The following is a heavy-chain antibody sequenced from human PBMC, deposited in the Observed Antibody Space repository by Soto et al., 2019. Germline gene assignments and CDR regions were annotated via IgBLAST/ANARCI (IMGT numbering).Heavy chain of an antibody. D-gene: IGHD3-22*01. V-gene: IGHV4-59*01. CDR1: GDSISTFY. Sequence: SETLSLTCTVSGDSISTFYWGWMRQSPGKELEWIGYVYYTGSTNYNPSLKSRVTISVDRSKNQFSLKLTSANAADTAVYYCARGRTVRNYADDSSDYFYLFDYWGQGTQVTVSS. CDR2: VYYTGST. J-gene: IGHJ4*02. CDR3: ARGRTVRNYADDSSDYFYLFDY.